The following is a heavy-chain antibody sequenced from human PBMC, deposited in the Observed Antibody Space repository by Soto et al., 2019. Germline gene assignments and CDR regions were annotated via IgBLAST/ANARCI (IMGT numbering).Heavy chain of an antibody. V-gene: IGHV1-2*02. CDR3: TTLRLDP. D-gene: IGHD3-9*01. CDR2: FSPNTGVT. J-gene: IGHJ5*02. Sequence: GASEKVSCKASGYTFTALYMNWVRQAPGQGLEWMGWFSPNTGVTNYAQKFQGRVTMTRDTSINTAYMELSGLTSDDTAVYYCTTLRLDPWGQGTLVTSPQ. CDR1: GYTFTALY.